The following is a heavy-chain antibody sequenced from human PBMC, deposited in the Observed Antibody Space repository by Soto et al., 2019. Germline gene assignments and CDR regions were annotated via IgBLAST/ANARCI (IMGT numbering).Heavy chain of an antibody. J-gene: IGHJ4*02. Sequence: GGSLRLSCAASGFTFSSYSIHWVRQAPGKGLEWVSYISSSSSTIYYADSVKGRFTISRDNSKNTLYLQMNSLRAEDTAVYYCAKDGKYSITMIVVVDYWGQGTLVTVSS. D-gene: IGHD3-22*01. CDR2: ISSSSSTI. CDR3: AKDGKYSITMIVVVDY. CDR1: GFTFSSYS. V-gene: IGHV3-48*01.